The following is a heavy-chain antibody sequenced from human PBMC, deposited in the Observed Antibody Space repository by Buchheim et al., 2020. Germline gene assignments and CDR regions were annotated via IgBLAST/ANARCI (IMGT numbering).Heavy chain of an antibody. D-gene: IGHD5-24*01. CDR1: GGSFSGYY. CDR2: INHSGST. V-gene: IGHV4-34*01. Sequence: QVQLQQWGAGLLKPSETLSLTCAVYGGSFSGYYWSWIRQPPGKGLEWIGEINHSGSTNYNPSLKSRVTISVDTSKNPFSLKLSSVTAADTAVYYCARAVPGWLQFRGYGMDVWGQGTT. J-gene: IGHJ6*02. CDR3: ARAVPGWLQFRGYGMDV.